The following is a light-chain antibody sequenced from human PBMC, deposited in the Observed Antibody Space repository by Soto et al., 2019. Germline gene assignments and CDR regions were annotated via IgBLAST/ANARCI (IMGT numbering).Light chain of an antibody. CDR2: DAS. Sequence: DIQMTQSPSTLSASVGDRVTITCRASQSIRSWLAWYQQKPGKAPKLLISDASSLQSGVPSRFSGSGSGTEFTLTISSLQPDDFAVYYCQQYNNWLTWTFGQGTKVDIK. V-gene: IGKV1-5*01. CDR3: QQYNNWLTWT. J-gene: IGKJ1*01. CDR1: QSIRSW.